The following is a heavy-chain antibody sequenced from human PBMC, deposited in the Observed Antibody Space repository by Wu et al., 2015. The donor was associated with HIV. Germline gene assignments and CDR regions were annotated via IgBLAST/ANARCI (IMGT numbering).Heavy chain of an antibody. CDR2: MNPNSGNT. J-gene: IGHJ5*02. Sequence: QVQLVQSGAEVKKPGASVKVSCKASGYTFTSYDINWVRQATGQGLEWMGWMNPNSGNTGYAQKFQGRVTMTRNTSISTAYMELSSLRSEDTAVYYCARGSEIWFGELLYWFDPWGQGTLVTVSS. CDR1: GYTFTSYD. CDR3: ARGSEIWFGELLYWFDP. D-gene: IGHD3-10*01. V-gene: IGHV1-8*01.